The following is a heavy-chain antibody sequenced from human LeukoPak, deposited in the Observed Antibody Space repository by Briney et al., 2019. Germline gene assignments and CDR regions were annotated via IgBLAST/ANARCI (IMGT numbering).Heavy chain of an antibody. V-gene: IGHV3-7*01. CDR3: AGWGDSGYDHS. CDR2: IKYDGSER. CDR1: GFTFSTYW. Sequence: GGSLRLSCTASGFTFSTYWMSWVRQAPGKGLEWVANIKYDGSERYYVDSVKGRFTISRDNTKNTLYLQMNSLRAEDTAVYYCAGWGDSGYDHSWGQGTLVTVSS. J-gene: IGHJ4*02. D-gene: IGHD5-12*01.